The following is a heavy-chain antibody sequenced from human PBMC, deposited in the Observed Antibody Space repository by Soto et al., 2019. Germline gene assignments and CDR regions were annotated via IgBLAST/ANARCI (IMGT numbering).Heavy chain of an antibody. Sequence: QVQLVQSGAEVKKPGASVKVSCKASGYTFITYYMHWVRQAPGQGLEWMGIINPSDSNTRYAQKFQGRVTMTADTSTSTVYMELSTLRSEDTAVYYCARDIVLEPAATKGTFVYWAQGTLVTVSS. CDR2: INPSDSNT. CDR3: ARDIVLEPAATKGTFVY. D-gene: IGHD2-2*01. CDR1: GYTFITYY. J-gene: IGHJ4*02. V-gene: IGHV1-46*01.